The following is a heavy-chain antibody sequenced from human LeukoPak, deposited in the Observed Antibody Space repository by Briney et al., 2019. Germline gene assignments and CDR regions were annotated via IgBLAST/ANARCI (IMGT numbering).Heavy chain of an antibody. Sequence: PGGSLRLSCAASAFTVTMSCMSSVRQAPGKGLEWVANVKQDGSEENYVDSVRGRFTISRDNAENSVFLQMDSLRPEDTGMYYCARGPGMTDDWGEGSLVTVSS. CDR1: AFTVTMSC. V-gene: IGHV3-7*01. CDR3: ARGPGMTDD. CDR2: VKQDGSEE. J-gene: IGHJ4*01. D-gene: IGHD3-10*01.